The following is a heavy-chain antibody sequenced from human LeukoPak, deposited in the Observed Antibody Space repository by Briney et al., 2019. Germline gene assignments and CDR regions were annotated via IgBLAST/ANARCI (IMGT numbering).Heavy chain of an antibody. CDR2: INGERLST. D-gene: IGHD5-18*01. CDR3: ARARGSSYGLFDY. V-gene: IGHV3-74*01. Sequence: GGSLRLSCAASGITFSSHWMHWVRQAPGQGLVWVSRINGERLSTSYADSVQGRFTISRDNAKNTLYLQMNSLRAEDTAVYYCARARGSSYGLFDYWGQGTLVTVSS. CDR1: GITFSSHW. J-gene: IGHJ4*02.